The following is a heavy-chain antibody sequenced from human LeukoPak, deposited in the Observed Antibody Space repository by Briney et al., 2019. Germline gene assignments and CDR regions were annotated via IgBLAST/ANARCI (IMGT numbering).Heavy chain of an antibody. CDR3: ARHPFATPFDY. CDR2: IYHSGDT. D-gene: IGHD2-15*01. Sequence: SETLSLTCTVSGGSIINYYWSWIRQPPGKGLEWIGYIYHSGDTNHNPSLKSRVTISTDTSKNQFSLELSSVTAADTAVYYCARHPFATPFDYWGQGILVTVSS. V-gene: IGHV4-59*08. CDR1: GGSIINYY. J-gene: IGHJ4*02.